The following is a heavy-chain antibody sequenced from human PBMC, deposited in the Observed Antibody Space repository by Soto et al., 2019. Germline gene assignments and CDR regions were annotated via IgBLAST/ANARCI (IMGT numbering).Heavy chain of an antibody. V-gene: IGHV3-23*01. CDR2: ISDGPDGA. D-gene: IGHD2-21*01. CDR1: GFTFSSFA. J-gene: IGHJ4*02. Sequence: EVQLLESGGGLIQPGGSLRLSCAASGFTFSSFAMTWVRQAPGKGLQWISSISDGPDGAYYADSVKGRFTISRDNSKNTLSLQMDSLRPDDTALYYCAKGGIGRAPRLDSWGQGTLVTVSS. CDR3: AKGGIGRAPRLDS.